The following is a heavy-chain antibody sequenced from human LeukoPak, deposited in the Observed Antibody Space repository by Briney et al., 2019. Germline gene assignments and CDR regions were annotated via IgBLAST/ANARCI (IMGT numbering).Heavy chain of an antibody. Sequence: GGSLRLSCAASGLTFSNYEMHWVRQAPGKGLEWVSYISSSSSYIYYADSVKGRFTISRDNAKNSLYLQMNSLRAEDTAVYYCAKDQDAIAVAGTLSDYWGQGTLVTVSS. CDR3: AKDQDAIAVAGTLSDY. V-gene: IGHV3-21*05. D-gene: IGHD6-19*01. J-gene: IGHJ4*02. CDR1: GLTFSNYE. CDR2: ISSSSSYI.